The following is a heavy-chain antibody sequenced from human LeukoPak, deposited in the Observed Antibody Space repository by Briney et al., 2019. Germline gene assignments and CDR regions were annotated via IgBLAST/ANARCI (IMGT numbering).Heavy chain of an antibody. J-gene: IGHJ4*02. Sequence: ASVKVACKASGYTFTSYYMHWERHAPGQGLEWMGIIKPSGGSTSYAQKFQGRVTMTRDTSTSTVYMELSSLRSEDTAVYYCASSGYSASGGGAYYFDYWGQGTLVTVSS. V-gene: IGHV1-46*01. CDR1: GYTFTSYY. CDR2: IKPSGGST. CDR3: ASSGYSASGGGAYYFDY. D-gene: IGHD6-13*01.